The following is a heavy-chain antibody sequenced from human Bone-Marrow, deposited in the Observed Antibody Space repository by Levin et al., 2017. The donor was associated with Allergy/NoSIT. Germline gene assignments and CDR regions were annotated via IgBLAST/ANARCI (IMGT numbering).Heavy chain of an antibody. J-gene: IGHJ6*02. CDR3: AKAGYCSGSICSRNWFHGMDV. V-gene: IGHV3-23*01. D-gene: IGHD2-15*01. Sequence: PGGSLRLSCAASGFTFSSYAMSWVRQAPGKGLEWVSVISGNGGFTDYIGSVKGRFTISRDNSKDTLFLEMNSLRADDTAVYYCAKAGYCSGSICSRNWFHGMDVWGQGTTVTVSS. CDR1: GFTFSSYA. CDR2: ISGNGGFT.